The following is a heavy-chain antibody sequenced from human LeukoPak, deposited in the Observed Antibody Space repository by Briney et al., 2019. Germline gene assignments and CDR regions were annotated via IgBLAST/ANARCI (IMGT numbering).Heavy chain of an antibody. CDR3: ARLSITGTHTRMNWFDP. D-gene: IGHD1-7*01. CDR1: GSRFTSYW. Sequence: GASLQISCKGSGSRFTSYWIGWVRQMPGKGLEWMGIIYPGDSDTRYSPSFQGQVTISADKSISTAYLQWSSLKASDTAMYYCARLSITGTHTRMNWFDPWGQGTLVTVSS. CDR2: IYPGDSDT. V-gene: IGHV5-51*01. J-gene: IGHJ5*02.